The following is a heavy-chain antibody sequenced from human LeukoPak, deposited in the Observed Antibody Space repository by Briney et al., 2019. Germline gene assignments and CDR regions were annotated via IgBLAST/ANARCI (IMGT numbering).Heavy chain of an antibody. V-gene: IGHV3-30*03. D-gene: IGHD4-17*01. CDR2: MSYDGSNK. J-gene: IGHJ4*02. CDR1: GFIFSTYG. Sequence: QPGRSLRLSCAASGFIFSTYGMHWVRQAPGKGLEWVALMSYDGSNKYYADSVKGRFTISRDNSKNTLYLQMNSLRAEDTAVYYCARAGGRTTVTSPLVDYWGQGTLVTVSS. CDR3: ARAGGRTTVTSPLVDY.